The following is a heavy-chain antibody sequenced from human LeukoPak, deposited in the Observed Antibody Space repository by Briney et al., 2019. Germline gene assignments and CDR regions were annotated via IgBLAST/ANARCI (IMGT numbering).Heavy chain of an antibody. D-gene: IGHD3-3*02. CDR1: GFTFVDYG. CDR3: ARDRLGPSFSVSHFDL. Sequence: PGGSLRLSCATSGFTFVDYGLSWVRRAPGKGLEWLCAINYNGAITDYADSVKGRFTISRDNAKNSLYLRMDSLRAEGTALYYCARDRLGPSFSVSHFDLWGQGTLVTVSS. CDR2: INYNGAIT. V-gene: IGHV3-20*04. J-gene: IGHJ4*02.